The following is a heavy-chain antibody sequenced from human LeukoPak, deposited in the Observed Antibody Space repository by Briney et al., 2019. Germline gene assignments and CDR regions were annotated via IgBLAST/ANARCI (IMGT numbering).Heavy chain of an antibody. CDR2: ISGSGDST. V-gene: IGHV3-23*01. J-gene: IGHJ3*02. CDR3: AKGRLRWNLRDAFDI. D-gene: IGHD4-23*01. CDR1: GFTFSSYA. Sequence: GGSLRLSCAASGFTFSSYAMSWVRQAPGKGLEWVSDISGSGDSTNYADSVKGRFTISRDNSKNTLYLQMNSLRPEDTAVHYCAKGRLRWNLRDAFDIWGQGTTVTVSS.